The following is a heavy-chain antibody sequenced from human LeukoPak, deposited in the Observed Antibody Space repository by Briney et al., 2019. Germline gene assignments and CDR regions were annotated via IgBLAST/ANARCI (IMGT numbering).Heavy chain of an antibody. Sequence: PSETLSLTCTVSGGSISNYYWNWIRQPAGKGLQWIGRMYSGGNTNYNASLKSRVTMSLATSKNQFSLNLTSATAADTALYYWARDQAGYYDRTGYFELWGRGTLVTVSS. CDR1: GGSISNYY. V-gene: IGHV4-4*07. CDR2: MYSGGNT. CDR3: ARDQAGYYDRTGYFEL. J-gene: IGHJ2*01. D-gene: IGHD3-22*01.